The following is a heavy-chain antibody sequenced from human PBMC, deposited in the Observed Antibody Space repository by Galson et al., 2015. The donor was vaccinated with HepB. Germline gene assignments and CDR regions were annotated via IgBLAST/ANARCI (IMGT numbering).Heavy chain of an antibody. CDR2: IYPGDSDT. Sequence: QSGAEVKKPGESLKISCKGSGYSFTSYWIGWVRQMPGKGLEWMGIIYPGDSDTRYSPSFQGQVTISADKSISTAYLQWSSLKASDTAMYYCARRSRNVVRGVNDAFDIWGQGTMVTVSS. CDR3: ARRSRNVVRGVNDAFDI. J-gene: IGHJ3*02. CDR1: GYSFTSYW. D-gene: IGHD3-10*01. V-gene: IGHV5-51*01.